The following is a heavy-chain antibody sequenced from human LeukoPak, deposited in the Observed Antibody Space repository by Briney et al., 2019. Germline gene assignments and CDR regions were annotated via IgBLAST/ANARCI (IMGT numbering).Heavy chain of an antibody. D-gene: IGHD4-17*01. V-gene: IGHV3-30*04. Sequence: GGSLRLSCAASGFTFSSYAMHWVRQAPGKGLEWVAVISYDGGNKYYADSVKGRFTISRDNSKNTLCLQMNSLRAEDTAVYYCAKEIWPTVTTPGHTHFDYWGQGTLVTVSS. CDR3: AKEIWPTVTTPGHTHFDY. J-gene: IGHJ4*02. CDR2: ISYDGGNK. CDR1: GFTFSSYA.